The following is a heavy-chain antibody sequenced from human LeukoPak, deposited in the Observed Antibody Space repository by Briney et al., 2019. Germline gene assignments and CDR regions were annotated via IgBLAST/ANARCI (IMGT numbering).Heavy chain of an antibody. CDR2: INTDGSST. D-gene: IGHD5-24*01. J-gene: IGHJ4*02. Sequence: GGSLRLSCAASGFTFSTYWMHWVRQAPGKGLLWVARINTDGSSTLYADSVKGRFTISRDNAESTLYLQMDSLRPEDTAVYYCARVDPTGDGYNCFDSWGQGTLVTVSS. V-gene: IGHV3-74*01. CDR1: GFTFSTYW. CDR3: ARVDPTGDGYNCFDS.